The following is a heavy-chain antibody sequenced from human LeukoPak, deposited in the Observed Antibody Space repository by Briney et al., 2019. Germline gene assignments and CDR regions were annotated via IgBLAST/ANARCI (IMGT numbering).Heavy chain of an antibody. CDR2: IYTSGST. CDR3: ARGVRYGDKNWFDP. CDR1: GGSISSGSYY. D-gene: IGHD4-23*01. Sequence: SETLSLTCTVSGGSISSGSYYWSWIRQPAGKGLEWIGRIYTSGSTNYNPSLKSRVTISVDTSKNQFSLKLSSVTAADTAVYYCARGVRYGDKNWFDPWGQGTLVTVSS. V-gene: IGHV4-61*02. J-gene: IGHJ5*02.